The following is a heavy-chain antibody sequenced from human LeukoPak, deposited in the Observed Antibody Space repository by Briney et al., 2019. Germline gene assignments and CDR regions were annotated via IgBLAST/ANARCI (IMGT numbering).Heavy chain of an antibody. CDR3: AKDAISAAGTVNWFDP. D-gene: IGHD6-13*01. Sequence: GGSLRLSCAASGFTFSSYAMSWVRQAPGKGLEWVSASSGSDGSTYYADSVKGRFTISRDNSKNTLYLQMNSLRAEDTAVYYCAKDAISAAGTVNWFDPWGQGTLVTASS. CDR2: SSGSDGST. V-gene: IGHV3-23*01. J-gene: IGHJ5*02. CDR1: GFTFSSYA.